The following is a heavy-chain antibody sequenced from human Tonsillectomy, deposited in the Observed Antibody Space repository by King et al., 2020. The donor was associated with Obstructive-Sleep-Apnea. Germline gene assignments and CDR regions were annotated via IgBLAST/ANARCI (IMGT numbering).Heavy chain of an antibody. CDR1: GYTFTNYD. J-gene: IGHJ4*02. V-gene: IGHV1-8*01. D-gene: IGHD2-15*01. Sequence: QVQLVQSGAEVKKPGASVKVSCKSSGYTFTNYDINWVRQATGQGLEWMGWMNPNSGNTGYAQKFQGRVTMTRNTSISTAYMELSSLKSEDTAVYFCARGKKGYCSDGSCPKVYYFDYWGQGTLVTVSS. CDR2: MNPNSGNT. CDR3: ARGKKGYCSDGSCPKVYYFDY.